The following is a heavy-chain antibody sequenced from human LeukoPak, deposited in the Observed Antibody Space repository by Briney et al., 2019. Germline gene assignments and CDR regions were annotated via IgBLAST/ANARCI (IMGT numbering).Heavy chain of an antibody. Sequence: SETLSLTCTVSGGSISSYYWSWIRQPPGKGLEWIGYIYYSGSTNYNPSLKSRVTISVDTSKNQFSLKLSSVTAADTAVYYCARVDSLGIGGFDYWGQGTLVTVSS. CDR1: GGSISSYY. D-gene: IGHD7-27*01. CDR3: ARVDSLGIGGFDY. CDR2: IYYSGST. J-gene: IGHJ4*02. V-gene: IGHV4-59*01.